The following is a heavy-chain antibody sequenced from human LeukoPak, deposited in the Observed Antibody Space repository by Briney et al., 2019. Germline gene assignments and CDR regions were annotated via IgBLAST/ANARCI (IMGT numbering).Heavy chain of an antibody. CDR3: AGSSWYHSDY. CDR1: GFTFTSYN. CDR2: ITSSSSYI. J-gene: IGHJ4*02. D-gene: IGHD6-13*01. Sequence: GGSLRLSCAASGFTFTSYNMNWVRQAPGKGLEWVSSITSSSSYIYYADSVKGRFTISRDNAKNSLFLQMNSLRAEDTAVYYCAGSSWYHSDYWGQGTLVTVSS. V-gene: IGHV3-21*01.